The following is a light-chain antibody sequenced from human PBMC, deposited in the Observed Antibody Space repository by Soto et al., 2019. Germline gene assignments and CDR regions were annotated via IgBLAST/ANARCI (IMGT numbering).Light chain of an antibody. CDR3: QQYGNSRGT. CDR2: GAS. CDR1: QSVSTSY. Sequence: DIVLTQSPGTLSLSPGDRATLSCRASQSVSTSYLAWYQQKPGQAPRLLIYGASSRATGIPDRFSGSGSETDFTLTISGLEPEDFAVYYCQQYGNSRGTFGQGTKVEIK. J-gene: IGKJ1*01. V-gene: IGKV3-20*01.